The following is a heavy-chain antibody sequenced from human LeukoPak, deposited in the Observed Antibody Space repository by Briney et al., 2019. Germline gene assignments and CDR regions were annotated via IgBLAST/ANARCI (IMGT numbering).Heavy chain of an antibody. D-gene: IGHD3-10*01. CDR3: ARRKPRGPIDY. CDR2: IYSGGTT. CDR1: GLTVGTHY. Sequence: GGSLRLSCEASGLTVGTHYMAWVRQAPGKGLEWVSIIYSGGTTYYADSVKGRFTISRDSSKNTLDLQMNSLTADDTAVYFCARRKPRGPIDYWGQGTLVTVSS. J-gene: IGHJ4*02. V-gene: IGHV3-53*01.